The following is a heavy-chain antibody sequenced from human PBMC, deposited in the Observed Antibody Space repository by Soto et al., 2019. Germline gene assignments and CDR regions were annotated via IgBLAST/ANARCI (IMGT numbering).Heavy chain of an antibody. D-gene: IGHD4-4*01. CDR3: TPDRFYSPVDH. CDR1: GFSFSSAW. Sequence: PGGSLRLSCAASGFSFSSAWMSWVRHTPEKGLEWVGRIKSKSDGGTTDYAAPVKGRFTISRDDSENTLYLQMNSLKTEDTAVYYCTPDRFYSPVDHWGPGTLVTVSS. J-gene: IGHJ4*02. CDR2: IKSKSDGGTT. V-gene: IGHV3-15*01.